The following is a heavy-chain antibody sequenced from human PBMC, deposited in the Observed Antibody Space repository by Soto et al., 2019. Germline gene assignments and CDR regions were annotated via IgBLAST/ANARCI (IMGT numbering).Heavy chain of an antibody. CDR2: ISYDGSNK. D-gene: IGHD6-19*01. Sequence: GGSLRLSCAASGFTFSSYAMHWVRQAPGKGLEWVAVISYDGSNKYYADSVKGRFTISRDNSKNTLYLQMNSLRAEDTAVYYCARDIRSSGWYFGYYYYGMDVWGQGTTVTVSS. J-gene: IGHJ6*02. CDR1: GFTFSSYA. CDR3: ARDIRSSGWYFGYYYYGMDV. V-gene: IGHV3-30-3*01.